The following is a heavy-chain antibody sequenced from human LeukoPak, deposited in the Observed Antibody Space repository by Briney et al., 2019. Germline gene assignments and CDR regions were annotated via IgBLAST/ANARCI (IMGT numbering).Heavy chain of an antibody. CDR1: GFTVSSNY. Sequence: SGGSLRLSCAASGFTVSSNYMSWVRQAPGKGLEWVSAISDSGGRTFYADSVKGRFTISRDNSKNTLYLQINSLRAEDTAVYYCAKDSYDTSIWGQGTLVTVSA. V-gene: IGHV3-23*01. CDR2: ISDSGGRT. CDR3: AKDSYDTSI. J-gene: IGHJ4*02. D-gene: IGHD3-22*01.